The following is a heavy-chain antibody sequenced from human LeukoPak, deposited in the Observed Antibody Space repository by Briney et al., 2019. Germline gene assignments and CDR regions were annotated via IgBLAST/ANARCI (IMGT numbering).Heavy chain of an antibody. CDR1: GYTFTDYY. CDR3: ARGEGVVVVTAISY. Sequence: GASVKVSCKASGYTFTDYYIHWVRQAPGQGLEWMGWINPNNGGTNYAQKFQGRVTMTRDTSISTAYMELSRLRSDDTAVYYCARGEGVVVVTAISYWGQGTLVTVSS. CDR2: INPNNGGT. V-gene: IGHV1-2*02. D-gene: IGHD2-21*02. J-gene: IGHJ4*02.